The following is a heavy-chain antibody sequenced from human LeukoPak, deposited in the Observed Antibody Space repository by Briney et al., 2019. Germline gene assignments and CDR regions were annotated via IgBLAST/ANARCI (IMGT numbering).Heavy chain of an antibody. CDR1: GYTFTGNY. Sequence: ASVKVSCKASGYTFTGNYMHWVRQAPGQGLEWIGTINPSGGGTTYAQKFQGRITMTRDTSTSTVYMELSSLRSEDTAVYYCARAFYDSSGYYDYWGQGTLVTVSS. D-gene: IGHD3-22*01. J-gene: IGHJ4*02. CDR3: ARAFYDSSGYYDY. V-gene: IGHV1-46*01. CDR2: INPSGGGT.